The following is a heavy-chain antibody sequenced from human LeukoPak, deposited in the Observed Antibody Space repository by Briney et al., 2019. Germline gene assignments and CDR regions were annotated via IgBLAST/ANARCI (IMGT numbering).Heavy chain of an antibody. D-gene: IGHD2-2*01. CDR3: ARDGVVVPAAIGYYYYYMDV. CDR1: GFTFSSYS. CDR2: ISSSSSYI. J-gene: IGHJ6*03. Sequence: VGSLRLSCAASGFTFSSYSMNWVRQAPGKGLEWVSSISSSSSYIYYADSVKGRFTISRDNAKNSLYLQMNSLRAEDTAVYYCARDGVVVPAAIGYYYYYMDVWGKGTTVTVSS. V-gene: IGHV3-21*01.